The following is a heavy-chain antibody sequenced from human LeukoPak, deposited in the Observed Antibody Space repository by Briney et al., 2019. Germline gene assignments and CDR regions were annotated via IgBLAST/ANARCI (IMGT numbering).Heavy chain of an antibody. CDR2: IKQDGSEK. Sequence: RGSLRLSCAASGFAFSSYWMSWVRQAPGKGLEWVANIKQDGSEKYYVDSVKGRFTISRDNAKNSLYLQMNSLRAEDTAVYYCARDTEHPYYYYYYMDVWGKGTTVTVSS. CDR1: GFAFSSYW. V-gene: IGHV3-7*01. CDR3: ARDTEHPYYYYYYMDV. D-gene: IGHD2-21*01. J-gene: IGHJ6*03.